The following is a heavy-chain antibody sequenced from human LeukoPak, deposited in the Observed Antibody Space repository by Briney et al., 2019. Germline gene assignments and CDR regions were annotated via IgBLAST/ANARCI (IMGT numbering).Heavy chain of an antibody. CDR3: ARALGYCSSDSCPPPYYFDY. CDR1: GGTFSGYY. Sequence: SETLSLTCAVYGGTFSGYYWSWIRQPPGKGLEWIGEINHSGSTNYNPSLKSRVTISVDTSKNQFSLKLSSVTAADTAVYYCARALGYCSSDSCPPPYYFDYWGQGTLVTVSS. J-gene: IGHJ4*02. CDR2: INHSGST. D-gene: IGHD2-2*01. V-gene: IGHV4-34*01.